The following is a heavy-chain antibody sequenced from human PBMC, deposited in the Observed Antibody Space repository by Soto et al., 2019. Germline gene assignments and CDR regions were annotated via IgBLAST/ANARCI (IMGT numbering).Heavy chain of an antibody. V-gene: IGHV1-2*04. CDR1: GYTFTGYY. D-gene: IGHD6-13*01. J-gene: IGHJ4*02. CDR2: INPNSDGT. CDR3: ARHPGTADTSDFDF. Sequence: ASVEVSCKASGYTFTGYYMHWVLPAPGQGLEWIGWINPNSDGTNDAQKFQGWVTMTRDTSISTAYMELSRLRSDDTAVYYCARHPGTADTSDFDFWGQGTLVNVSS.